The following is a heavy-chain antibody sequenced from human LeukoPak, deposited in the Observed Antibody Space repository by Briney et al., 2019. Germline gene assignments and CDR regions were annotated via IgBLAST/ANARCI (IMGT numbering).Heavy chain of an antibody. Sequence: GASVKVSCKASGGTFSSYAISWVRQAPGQGLEWMGGIIPIFGTANYAQKFQGRVTITADKSTSTAYMELSSLRSEDTAVYYCAQQTYYYDSSGYYPDYWGQGTLVTVSS. CDR2: IIPIFGTA. CDR3: AQQTYYYDSSGYYPDY. CDR1: GGTFSSYA. J-gene: IGHJ4*02. V-gene: IGHV1-69*06. D-gene: IGHD3-22*01.